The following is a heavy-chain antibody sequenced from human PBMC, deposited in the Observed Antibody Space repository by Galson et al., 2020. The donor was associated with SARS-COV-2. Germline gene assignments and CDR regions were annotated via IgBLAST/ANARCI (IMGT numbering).Heavy chain of an antibody. CDR1: GGSVSSGVYS. J-gene: IGHJ5*02. CDR3: ARGLGDYCDASGCNTWFDP. D-gene: IGHD3-22*01. CDR2: IYYSGST. Sequence: SETLSLTCTVSGGSVSSGVYSWSWIRQPPGKGLQWIGYIYYSGSTNFNPSLMSRVTLSVDTSKNQFSLKLNSVTPADTAVYYCARGLGDYCDASGCNTWFDPWGQGTLVTVSS. V-gene: IGHV4-61*08.